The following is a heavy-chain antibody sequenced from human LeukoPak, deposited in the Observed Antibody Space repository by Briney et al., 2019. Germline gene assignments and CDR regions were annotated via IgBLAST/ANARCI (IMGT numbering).Heavy chain of an antibody. CDR2: VHHDGSER. CDR3: ATVSGYNYDH. CDR1: GFTFSNYY. J-gene: IGHJ4*02. Sequence: GGSLRLSCAASGFTFSNYYMHWVRQAPGKGLEWVAVVHHDGSERYYADSVKGRFTISRDNSKNTLYVQMDSLRVEDTAVYYFATVSGYNYDHGGQEPLVTVSS. V-gene: IGHV3-30*02. D-gene: IGHD3-22*01.